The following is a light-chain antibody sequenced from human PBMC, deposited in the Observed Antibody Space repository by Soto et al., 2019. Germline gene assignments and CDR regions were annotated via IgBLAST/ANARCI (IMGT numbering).Light chain of an antibody. J-gene: IGLJ1*01. Sequence: ALTQPASVSGSPGQAITISCSGTSSDVGAFNYVSWYQQHPGKAPKLMIYDVSNRPSGVSNRFSGSKSGNTASLTISGLRAEDEADYYCNSYTSNNTYVFGTGTKVTVL. V-gene: IGLV2-14*03. CDR2: DVS. CDR1: SSDVGAFNY. CDR3: NSYTSNNTYV.